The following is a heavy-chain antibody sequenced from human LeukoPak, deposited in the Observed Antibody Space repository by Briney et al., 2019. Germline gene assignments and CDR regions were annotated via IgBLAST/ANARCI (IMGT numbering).Heavy chain of an antibody. D-gene: IGHD3-22*01. CDR1: GEYIINGHW. CDR2: IYHSGST. CDR3: VSSGYNPRFYYYYLDV. V-gene: IGHV4-4*02. Sequence: SETLSLTCAVSGEYIINGHWWSWVRQPPGKGLEWIGEIYHSGSTNYNSSLKSRVTISVDTSKNQFSLNLSSVTAADTAVYYCVSSGYNPRFYYYYLDVWGKGTTVTISS. J-gene: IGHJ6*03.